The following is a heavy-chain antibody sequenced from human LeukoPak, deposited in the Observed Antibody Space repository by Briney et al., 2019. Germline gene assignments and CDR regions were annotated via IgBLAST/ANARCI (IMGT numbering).Heavy chain of an antibody. D-gene: IGHD6-6*01. J-gene: IGHJ6*03. CDR3: ARGFLKAARPMDV. CDR2: IYYSGST. CDR1: GGSISSYY. Sequence: SETLSLTCTVSGGSISSYYWCWIRQPPGKGLEWIGYIYYSGSTNYNPSLKSRVTISVDTSKNQFSLKLSSVTAADTAVYYCARGFLKAARPMDVWGKGTTVTVSS. V-gene: IGHV4-59*01.